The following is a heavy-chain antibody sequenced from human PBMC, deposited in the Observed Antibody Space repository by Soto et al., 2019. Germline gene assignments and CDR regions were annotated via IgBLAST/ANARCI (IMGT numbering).Heavy chain of an antibody. CDR2: IYWNDDK. V-gene: IGHV2-5*01. J-gene: IGHJ3*02. CDR1: GFSLSTSGVG. Sequence: QITLKESGPTLVKPTQTLTLTCTFSGFSLSTSGVGVGWIRQPPGEALEWLGIIYWNDDKLYRPSLKSRLTLTKDTSKNQVVLTMTNMGPVGTATYYCAKRRGAFDIWGQGTMVTVSS. CDR3: AKRRGAFDI.